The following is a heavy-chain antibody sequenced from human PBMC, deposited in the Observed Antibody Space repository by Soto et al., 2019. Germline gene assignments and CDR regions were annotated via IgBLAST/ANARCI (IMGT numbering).Heavy chain of an antibody. Sequence: GEALKVSCKASGYNFNIYYIAWVRQMPGKGLEWMGIMYPDDFETRYGPSFQGQVTISADKSITTASLQWSSLKASDTAIYYCARGAKLGFCSSASCQSYGLDVWGQGTTV. CDR2: MYPDDFET. D-gene: IGHD2-2*01. V-gene: IGHV5-51*01. CDR3: ARGAKLGFCSSASCQSYGLDV. CDR1: GYNFNIYY. J-gene: IGHJ6*02.